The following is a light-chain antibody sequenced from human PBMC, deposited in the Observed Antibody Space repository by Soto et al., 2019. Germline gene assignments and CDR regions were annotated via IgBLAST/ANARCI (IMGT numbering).Light chain of an antibody. CDR3: RQFSSNPIT. CDR1: QGISNS. CDR2: GAS. J-gene: IGKJ5*01. Sequence: DIQLTQSPSFLSASIGGRVTITFRASQGISNSLAWYQQKPGKAPNLLICGASNLQSGVPSRFSGSGSGTEFTLTISSLQPEDYATYYCRQFSSNPITVGQGTRLDIK. V-gene: IGKV1-9*01.